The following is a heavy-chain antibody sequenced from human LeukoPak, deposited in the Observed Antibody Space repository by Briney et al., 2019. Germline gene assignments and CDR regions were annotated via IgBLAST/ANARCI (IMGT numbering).Heavy chain of an antibody. Sequence: SETLSLTCAVSGGSISSHYWSWIRQPPGKGLEWIGYIYYSGSTNYNPSLKSRVTLAIDPPKNQFSLKLTSVTAADTAVYFCARGFRGDNFDYWGQGTLVTVSS. CDR3: ARGFRGDNFDY. CDR2: IYYSGST. V-gene: IGHV4-59*08. D-gene: IGHD7-27*01. J-gene: IGHJ4*02. CDR1: GGSISSHY.